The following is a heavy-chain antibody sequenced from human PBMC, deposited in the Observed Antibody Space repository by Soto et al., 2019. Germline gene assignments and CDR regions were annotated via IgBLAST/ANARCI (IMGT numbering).Heavy chain of an antibody. CDR1: GGSFSGYY. J-gene: IGHJ5*02. D-gene: IGHD2-2*01. Sequence: SETLSLTCAVYGGSFSGYYWSWIRQPPGKGLEWIGEINHSGSTNYNPSLKSRVTISVDTSKNQFSLKLSSVTAADTAVYYCARGRVVPAAIYNWFDPWGQGTLVTVSS. CDR2: INHSGST. V-gene: IGHV4-34*01. CDR3: ARGRVVPAAIYNWFDP.